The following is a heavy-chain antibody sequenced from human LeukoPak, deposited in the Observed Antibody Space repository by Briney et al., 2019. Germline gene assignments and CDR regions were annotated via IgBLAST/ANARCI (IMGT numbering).Heavy chain of an antibody. CDR1: GYSISSGYY. CDR2: IYHSGST. CDR3: ASSSAKLSWDY. D-gene: IGHD6-19*01. V-gene: IGHV4-38-2*02. Sequence: SETLSLTCTVSGYSISSGYYWGWIRQPPGQGLEWIGSIYHSGSTYYNPSLKSRVTISVDASKNQFSLKLSSVTAADTAVYYCASSSAKLSWDYWGQGTLVTVSS. J-gene: IGHJ4*02.